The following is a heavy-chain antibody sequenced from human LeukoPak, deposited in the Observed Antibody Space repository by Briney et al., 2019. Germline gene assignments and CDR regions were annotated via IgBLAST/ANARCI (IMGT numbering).Heavy chain of an antibody. D-gene: IGHD2-2*01. CDR1: GYTFTSYG. CDR2: ISAYNGNT. J-gene: IGHJ4*02. CDR3: ARVGPPYCSSSSCYGRYYFDY. Sequence: GASVKVSCKASGYTFTSYGISWVRQAPGQGLEWMGWISAYNGNTNYAQKLQGRVTMTTDTSTSTAYMELRSLRSDDTAVYYCARVGPPYCSSSSCYGRYYFDYWGQGTLVTVSS. V-gene: IGHV1-18*01.